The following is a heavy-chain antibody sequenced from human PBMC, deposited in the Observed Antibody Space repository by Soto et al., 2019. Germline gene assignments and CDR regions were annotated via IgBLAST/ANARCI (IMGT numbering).Heavy chain of an antibody. CDR3: TTDRRLGGTSPHFDN. V-gene: IGHV3-15*01. J-gene: IGHJ4*02. CDR2: FKSISDGGTT. D-gene: IGHD1-26*01. CDR1: GFTFSKAW. Sequence: EVQLVESGGGLVEPGGSLRLSCAASGFTFSKAWMSWVRQAPGKGLEYVGRFKSISDGGTTDHAAPVKGRFTISRDDSKNTLYLQMNSLKTEDTAVYYCTTDRRLGGTSPHFDNWGQGTLVTVSS.